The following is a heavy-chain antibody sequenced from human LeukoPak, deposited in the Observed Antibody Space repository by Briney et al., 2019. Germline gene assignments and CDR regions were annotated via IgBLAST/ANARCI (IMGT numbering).Heavy chain of an antibody. D-gene: IGHD3-22*01. J-gene: IGHJ4*02. CDR2: IYYSGST. V-gene: IGHV4-31*03. CDR1: GGSISSGGYY. CDR3: ARGDYYDSSGYRDY. Sequence: PSETLSLTCTVSGGSISSGGYYWSWIRQHPGKGLEWIGYIYYSGSTYYNPSLKSRVTISVDTSKNQFSLKLSSVTAADTAVYYCARGDYYDSSGYRDYWGQGTLVTVSS.